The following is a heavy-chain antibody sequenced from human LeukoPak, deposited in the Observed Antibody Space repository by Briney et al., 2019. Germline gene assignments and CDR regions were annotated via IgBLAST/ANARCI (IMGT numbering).Heavy chain of an antibody. V-gene: IGHV4-59*01. Sequence: SETLSLTCTVSGGSISSYYWSWIRQPPGKGLEWIGYIYYSGSTNYNPSLKSRVTISVDTSKNQFSLKLSSVTAADTAVYYCARGTYYYDSSGPDAFDIWGQGTMVTVSS. CDR1: GGSISSYY. CDR2: IYYSGST. CDR3: ARGTYYYDSSGPDAFDI. J-gene: IGHJ3*02. D-gene: IGHD3-22*01.